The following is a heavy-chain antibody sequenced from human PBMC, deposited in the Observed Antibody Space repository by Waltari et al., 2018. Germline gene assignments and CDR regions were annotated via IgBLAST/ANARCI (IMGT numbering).Heavy chain of an antibody. CDR3: AHVPSSGPMDPYFDY. CDR2: IYWDDDK. D-gene: IGHD3-22*01. Sequence: QITLKESGPTLVKPTQTLTLTCTFSGFSLSTSGVGVGWIRQPPGKDLEWLALIYWDDDKRYSPSLKSRLTITKDTSKNQVVLTMTNMDPVDTATYYCAHVPSSGPMDPYFDYWGQGTLVTVSS. CDR1: GFSLSTSGVG. J-gene: IGHJ4*02. V-gene: IGHV2-5*02.